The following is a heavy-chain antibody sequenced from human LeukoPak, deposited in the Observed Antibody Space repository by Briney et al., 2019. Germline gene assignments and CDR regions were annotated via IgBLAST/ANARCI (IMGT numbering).Heavy chain of an antibody. CDR2: IYYSGST. J-gene: IGHJ4*02. Sequence: GSLRLSCAASGFTFDDYAMHWVRQAPGKGLEWIGYIYYSGSTNYNPSLKSRVTISVDTSKNQFSLKLSSVTAADTAVYCCARGRLQQLVVGFDYWGQGTLVTVSS. V-gene: IGHV4-59*01. CDR1: GFTFDDYA. D-gene: IGHD6-13*01. CDR3: ARGRLQQLVVGFDY.